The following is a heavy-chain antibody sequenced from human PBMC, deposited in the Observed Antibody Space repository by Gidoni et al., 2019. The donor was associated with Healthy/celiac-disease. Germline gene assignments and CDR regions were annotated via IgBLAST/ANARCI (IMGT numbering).Heavy chain of an antibody. D-gene: IGHD1-26*01. CDR2: IIGSGGST. CDR1: GFHFRGYA. CDR3: AKEPPWELHYFDY. Sequence: VQLCESGGDLVAPGGSLRLSCAHSGFHFRGYAMCWVRPAPGKGLDVVSAIIGSGGSTSYADSVKGRFTISTDNSKNTLYLQMNSLRDEDTAVYYCAKEPPWELHYFDYWGQGTLVTVSS. V-gene: IGHV3-23*01. J-gene: IGHJ4*02.